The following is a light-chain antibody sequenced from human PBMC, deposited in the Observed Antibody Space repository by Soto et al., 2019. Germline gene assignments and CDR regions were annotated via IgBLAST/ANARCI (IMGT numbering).Light chain of an antibody. J-gene: IGKJ1*01. CDR3: MQTLQTRT. CDR2: LAS. Sequence: EIVMTQSPLSLPVTPGEPASISCRSSQSLLHSDGYNYLDWYLQKPGQSPQVLIYLASNRASGVPDRFSCSGSGTDFTLKISRVEAEDVGVYYCMQTLQTRTFGQGTKVEIK. V-gene: IGKV2-28*01. CDR1: QSLLHSDGYNY.